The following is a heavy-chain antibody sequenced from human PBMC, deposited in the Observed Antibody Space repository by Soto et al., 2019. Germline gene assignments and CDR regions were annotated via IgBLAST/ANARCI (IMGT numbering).Heavy chain of an antibody. CDR2: ISGKSSFT. J-gene: IGHJ3*01. D-gene: IGHD3-22*01. V-gene: IGHV3-21*02. CDR1: GFMFETYS. Sequence: EEQLVESGGGLVKAGGSLRLSCVASGFMFETYSMNWVRQAPGKGLEWASSISGKSSFTYYTDSLRGRLTISRDNAKNSVFLLMNSLTAEDTAVYFCARDLGSSGYPDAFDLWGQGTMVTVSS. CDR3: ARDLGSSGYPDAFDL.